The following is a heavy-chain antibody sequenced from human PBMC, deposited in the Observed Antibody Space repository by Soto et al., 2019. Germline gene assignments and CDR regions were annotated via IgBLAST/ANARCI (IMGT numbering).Heavy chain of an antibody. V-gene: IGHV3-13*01. J-gene: IGHJ6*02. D-gene: IGHD3-10*01. CDR2: IGTAGDT. CDR3: ARVSLEYYYGSGPRYGMDV. Sequence: SLRLSCAASGFTFSSYDMHWVRQATGKGLEWVSAIGTAGDTYYPGSVKGRFTISRENAKNSLYLQMNSLRAGDTAVYYCARVSLEYYYGSGPRYGMDVWGQGTTVTVSS. CDR1: GFTFSSYD.